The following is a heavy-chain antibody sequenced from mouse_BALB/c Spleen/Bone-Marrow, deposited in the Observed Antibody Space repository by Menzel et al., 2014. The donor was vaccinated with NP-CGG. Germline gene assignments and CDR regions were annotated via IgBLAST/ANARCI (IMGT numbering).Heavy chain of an antibody. CDR1: GFTFSDYY. V-gene: IGHV5-4*02. Sequence: EVMLVESGGGLVKPGGSLKLSCAASGFTFSDYYMYWVRQTPEKRLEWVATISDGGSYTYYPDSVKGRFTISRDNVKNNLYLQMSSLKSEGTAMYYCAGVVTTATLYWYFDVWGAGTTVTVSS. D-gene: IGHD1-2*01. CDR3: AGVVTTATLYWYFDV. J-gene: IGHJ1*01. CDR2: ISDGGSYT.